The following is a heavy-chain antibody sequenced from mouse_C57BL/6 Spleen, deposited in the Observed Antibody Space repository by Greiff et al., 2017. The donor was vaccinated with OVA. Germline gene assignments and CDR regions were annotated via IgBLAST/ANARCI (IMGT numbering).Heavy chain of an antibody. CDR2: IYPRSGNT. CDR1: GYTFTSYG. CDR3: AIYYDYERDLFDY. V-gene: IGHV1-81*01. D-gene: IGHD2-4*01. J-gene: IGHJ2*01. Sequence: VKLVESGAELARPGASVKLSCKASGYTFTSYGISWVKQRTGQGLEWIGEIYPRSGNTYYNEKFKGKATLTADKSSSTAYMELRSLTSEDSAVYFCAIYYDYERDLFDYWGQGTTLTVSS.